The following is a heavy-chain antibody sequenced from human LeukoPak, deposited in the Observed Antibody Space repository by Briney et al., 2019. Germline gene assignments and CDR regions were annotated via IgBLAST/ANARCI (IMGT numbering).Heavy chain of an antibody. Sequence: GGSLRLSCAASGFTFSSYAMHWVRQAPGKGLEWVAVISYDGSNKYYADSVKGRSTISRDNSKNTLYLQMNSLRAEDTAVYYCARTYGAPGYWGQGTLVTVSS. CDR3: ARTYGAPGY. CDR1: GFTFSSYA. CDR2: ISYDGSNK. J-gene: IGHJ4*02. V-gene: IGHV3-30-3*01. D-gene: IGHD4-17*01.